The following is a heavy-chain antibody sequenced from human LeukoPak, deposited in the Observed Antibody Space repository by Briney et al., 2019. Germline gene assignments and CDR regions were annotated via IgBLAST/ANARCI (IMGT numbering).Heavy chain of an antibody. Sequence: SETLSLTCTASGGFISSYYWSWIRQPAGKGLEWIGRIYTSGSTNYNPSLKSRVTMSVDTSKNQFSLKLSSVTAADTAVYYCARDSGYYDSSGYQGIDYWGQGTLVTVSS. J-gene: IGHJ4*02. CDR2: IYTSGST. V-gene: IGHV4-4*07. D-gene: IGHD3-22*01. CDR3: ARDSGYYDSSGYQGIDY. CDR1: GGFISSYY.